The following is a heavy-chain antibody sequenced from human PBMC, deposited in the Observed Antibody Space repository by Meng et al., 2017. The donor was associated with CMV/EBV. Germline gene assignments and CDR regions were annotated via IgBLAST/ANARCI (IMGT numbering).Heavy chain of an antibody. J-gene: IGHJ6*02. CDR2: IIPILGIA. CDR3: ARKGRPSTAMVIYYYYGMDV. D-gene: IGHD5-18*01. CDR1: GGTFSSYA. Sequence: SVKVSCKASGGTFSSYAISWVRQAPGQGLEWMGGIIPILGIANYAQKFQGRVTITADKSTSTAYMELSSLRSEDTAVYYCARKGRPSTAMVIYYYYGMDVWGQGTTVTVSS. V-gene: IGHV1-69*10.